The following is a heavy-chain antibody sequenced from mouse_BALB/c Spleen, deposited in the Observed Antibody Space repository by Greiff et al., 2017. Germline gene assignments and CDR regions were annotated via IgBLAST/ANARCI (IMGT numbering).Heavy chain of an antibody. J-gene: IGHJ4*01. Sequence: VQLKESGPGLVKPSQSLSLTCTVTGYSITSDYAWNWIRQFPGNQLEWMGYISYSGSTSYNPSLKSRISITRDTSKNQFFLQLNSVTTEDTATYYCARTEDYGYPYAMDYWGQGTSVTVSS. V-gene: IGHV3-2*02. CDR1: GYSITSDYA. D-gene: IGHD2-2*01. CDR2: ISYSGST. CDR3: ARTEDYGYPYAMDY.